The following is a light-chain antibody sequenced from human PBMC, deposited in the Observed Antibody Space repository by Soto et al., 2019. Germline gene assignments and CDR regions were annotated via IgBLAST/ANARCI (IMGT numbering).Light chain of an antibody. J-gene: IGLJ1*01. CDR1: RSNIGSNS. CDR3: ASWDDRLKGYV. CDR2: IND. Sequence: HSALTQPPSVSGTPGQRVIISCSGRRSNIGSNSVNWYQQLPGTAPKLLIYINDQRPSGVPDRFSGSTSGTSVSLAISGLQSEDEADYYCASWDDRLKGYVFGTGTKVTVL. V-gene: IGLV1-44*01.